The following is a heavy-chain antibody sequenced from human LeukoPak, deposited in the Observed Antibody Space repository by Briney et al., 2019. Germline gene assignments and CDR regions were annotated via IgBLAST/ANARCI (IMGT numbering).Heavy chain of an antibody. CDR3: AKDDNWLQFES. V-gene: IGHV3-48*01. D-gene: IGHD5-24*01. CDR2: ISSSSSTI. CDR1: GFTFSSYS. Sequence: GGSLRLPCAASGFTFSSYSMNWVRQAPGKGLEWVSYISSSSSTIYYADSVKGRFTISRDNAKNSLYLQMNSLRAEDTAVYYCAKDDNWLQFESWGQGTLVTVSS. J-gene: IGHJ5*01.